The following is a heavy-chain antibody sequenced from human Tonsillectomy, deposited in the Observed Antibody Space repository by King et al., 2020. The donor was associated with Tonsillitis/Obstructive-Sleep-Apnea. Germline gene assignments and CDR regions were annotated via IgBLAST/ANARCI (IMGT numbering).Heavy chain of an antibody. CDR2: TSGTGGTT. V-gene: IGHV3-23*04. Sequence: GQLVQSGGGLVQPGGSLRLSCAASGFTFSNYAMSWVRQTPGKGLEWVSATSGTGGTTYSTDSVKGRFTISRDNSKNTLYLQMNSLRAEDTAVYFCAKVFGDYVIDYWGQGPLVTVSS. D-gene: IGHD4-17*01. CDR3: AKVFGDYVIDY. J-gene: IGHJ4*02. CDR1: GFTFSNYA.